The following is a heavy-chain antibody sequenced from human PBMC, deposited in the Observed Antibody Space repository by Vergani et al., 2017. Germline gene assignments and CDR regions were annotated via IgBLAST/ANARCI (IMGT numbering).Heavy chain of an antibody. J-gene: IGHJ4*02. D-gene: IGHD5-12*01. V-gene: IGHV3-30*18. CDR1: GFTFSSYG. CDR3: AKDTSGYIYYFDY. CDR2: ISYDGSNK. Sequence: QVQLVESGGGVVQPGRSLRLSCAASGFTFSSYGMHWVRQAPGKGLEWVAVISYDGSNKYYADSVKGRFSISRDNSKNTLYLQVNSLRAEDTAVYYCAKDTSGYIYYFDYWGQGTLVTVSS.